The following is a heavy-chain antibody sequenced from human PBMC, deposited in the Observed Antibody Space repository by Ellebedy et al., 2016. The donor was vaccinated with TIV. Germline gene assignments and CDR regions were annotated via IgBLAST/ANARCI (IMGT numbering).Heavy chain of an antibody. D-gene: IGHD4-17*01. CDR2: IIPILGIA. Sequence: AASVKVSCKASGGTFGSYAISWVRQAPGQGLEWMGRIIPILGIANYAQKFQGRVTITADKSTSTAYMELSSLRSEDTAVYYCASPYGDYDYYYGMDVWGQGTTVTVSS. CDR3: ASPYGDYDYYYGMDV. J-gene: IGHJ6*02. CDR1: GGTFGSYA. V-gene: IGHV1-69*04.